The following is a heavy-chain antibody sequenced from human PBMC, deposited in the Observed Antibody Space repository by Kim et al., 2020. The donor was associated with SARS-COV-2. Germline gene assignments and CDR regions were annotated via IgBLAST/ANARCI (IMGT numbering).Heavy chain of an antibody. J-gene: IGHJ5*02. CDR3: ARGPISSRGVVWFDP. D-gene: IGHD3-3*02. CDR2: INPNSGGT. CDR1: GYTFTGYY. Sequence: ASVKVSCKASGYTFTGYYMHWVRQAPGQGLEWMGWINPNSGGTNYAQKFQGRVTMTRDTSISTAYMELSRLRSDDTAVYYCARGPISSRGVVWFDPWGQGTLVTVSS. V-gene: IGHV1-2*02.